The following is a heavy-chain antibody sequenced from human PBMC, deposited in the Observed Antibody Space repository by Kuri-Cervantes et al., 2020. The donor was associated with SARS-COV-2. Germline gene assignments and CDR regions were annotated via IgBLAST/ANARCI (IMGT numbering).Heavy chain of an antibody. CDR1: GFTFDDYG. J-gene: IGHJ3*02. CDR3: ANGALAVPGPVQRKEAFAI. D-gene: IGHD6-19*01. Sequence: LTCAASGFTFDDYGMSWVRQAPGKGLEWVSGINWNGGSTGYADSVKGRFTSSRDNSKNRLYLQMNSLRPEDTAVYHCANGALAVPGPVQRKEAFAIWGQGTMVTVSS. CDR2: INWNGGST. V-gene: IGHV3-20*01.